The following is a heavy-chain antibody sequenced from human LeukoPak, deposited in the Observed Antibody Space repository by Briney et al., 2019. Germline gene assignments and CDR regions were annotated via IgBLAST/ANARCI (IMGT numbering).Heavy chain of an antibody. CDR2: IYNSVST. CDR1: GASISSYY. J-gene: IGHJ4*02. Sequence: PSETLSLTCTVSGASISSYYSSWIRQPPGKGLEWIAFIYNSVSTNYNPSLKSRVTIALDTSRKQLSLRLSSVIAADTAVYYCVATERWLQWDYWGQGTLVTVSS. V-gene: IGHV4-4*08. D-gene: IGHD5-24*01. CDR3: VATERWLQWDY.